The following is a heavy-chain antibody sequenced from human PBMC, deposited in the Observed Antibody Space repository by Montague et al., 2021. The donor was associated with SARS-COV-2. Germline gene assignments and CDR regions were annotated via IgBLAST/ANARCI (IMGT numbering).Heavy chain of an antibody. Sequence: SETLSLTCAVHTTSFSGYYRGWLRQTPGKGLEWIASIHFTGTTYYKPSLKSRATISVDTSKNQFSLKLTSLTAADTAIYFCARDRNDGYDRFFDYWGQGTLVTVSS. D-gene: IGHD5-12*01. CDR1: TTSFSGYY. CDR2: IHFTGTT. V-gene: IGHV4-34*11. J-gene: IGHJ4*02. CDR3: ARDRNDGYDRFFDY.